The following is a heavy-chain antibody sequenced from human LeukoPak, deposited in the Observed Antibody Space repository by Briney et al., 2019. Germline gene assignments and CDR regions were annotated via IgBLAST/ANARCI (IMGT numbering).Heavy chain of an antibody. J-gene: IGHJ4*02. V-gene: IGHV3-20*04. CDR2: INWNGGST. CDR1: GFTFDDYG. Sequence: GGSLRLSCAASGFTFDDYGMSWVRQAPGKGLEWVSGINWNGGSTGYADSVKGRFTISRDNAKNSLYLQMNSLRAEDTALYYCARGRGLRLEELSLLFDYWGQGTLVTVSS. CDR3: ARGRGLRLEELSLLFDY. D-gene: IGHD3-16*02.